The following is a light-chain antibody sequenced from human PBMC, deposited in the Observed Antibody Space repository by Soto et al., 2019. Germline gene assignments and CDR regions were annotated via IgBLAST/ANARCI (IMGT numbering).Light chain of an antibody. V-gene: IGKV3D-15*01. CDR2: GAS. Sequence: EIVMTQSPATLSVSPGERATLSCRASQSVSSNLAWYQQKPGQAPRLLIYGASNRATGIPDRFSGSGSGTDFTLTISSLQPDDFATYYCQQYQTFGQGTKVDIK. J-gene: IGKJ1*01. CDR1: QSVSSN. CDR3: QQYQT.